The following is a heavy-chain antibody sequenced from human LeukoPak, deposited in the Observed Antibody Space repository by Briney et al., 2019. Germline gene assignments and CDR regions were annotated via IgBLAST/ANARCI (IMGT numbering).Heavy chain of an antibody. CDR1: RFTFSSYW. CDR2: ISSSSSYI. CDR3: ARDLPAAD. J-gene: IGHJ4*02. D-gene: IGHD2-2*01. Sequence: TAGGSLRLSCAASRFTFSSYWMSWVRQAPGKGLEWVSSISSSSSYIYYADSVKGRFTISRDNAKNSLYLQMNSLRAEDTAVYYCARDLPAADWGQGTLVTVSS. V-gene: IGHV3-21*01.